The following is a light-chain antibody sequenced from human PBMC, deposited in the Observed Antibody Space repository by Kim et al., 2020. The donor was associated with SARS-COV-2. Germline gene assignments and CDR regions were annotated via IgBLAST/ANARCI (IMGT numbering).Light chain of an antibody. J-gene: IGKJ2*01. CDR1: QGISSY. V-gene: IGKV1-8*01. CDR3: QQYYSYPQT. Sequence: SASPGDRVTITCRAAQGISSYLAWYQQKPGKAPKLLIYAASTLQSGVPSRFSGSGSGTDFTLTISCLQSEDFATYYCQQYYSYPQTFGQGTKLEIK. CDR2: AAS.